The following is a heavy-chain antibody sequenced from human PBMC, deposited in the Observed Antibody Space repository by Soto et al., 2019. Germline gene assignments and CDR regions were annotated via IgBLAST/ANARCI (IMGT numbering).Heavy chain of an antibody. CDR1: GFIFSSYG. CDR2: TTYDGGIK. V-gene: IGHV3-30*03. Sequence: PXESLSLSCAASGFIFSSYGREWVRLAPGKGLEWVAATTYDGGIKHYVDSVKGRFTISRDNSKNTLYLQMNSLRVEDTATYYCAGAMENPYFYYGLNVWGQGTTVTVSS. CDR3: AGAMENPYFYYGLNV. D-gene: IGHD3-3*01. J-gene: IGHJ6*02.